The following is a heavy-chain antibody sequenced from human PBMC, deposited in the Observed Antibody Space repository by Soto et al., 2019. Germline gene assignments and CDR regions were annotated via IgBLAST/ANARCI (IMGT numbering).Heavy chain of an antibody. CDR1: GFTFSSYW. CDR3: ARDPSIVLVPAATYYYYYYGMDV. J-gene: IGHJ6*02. D-gene: IGHD2-2*01. Sequence: PGGSLRLSCTASGFTFSSYWMSWVRHAPGKGLEWVANIKQDGSEKYYVDSVKGRFTISRDNAKNSLYLQMNSLRAEDTAVYYCARDPSIVLVPAATYYYYYYGMDVWGQGTTVTVSS. CDR2: IKQDGSEK. V-gene: IGHV3-7*01.